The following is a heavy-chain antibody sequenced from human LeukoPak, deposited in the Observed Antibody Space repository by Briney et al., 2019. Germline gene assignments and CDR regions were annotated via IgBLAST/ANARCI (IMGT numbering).Heavy chain of an antibody. CDR1: GFTFSSYS. J-gene: IGHJ5*02. D-gene: IGHD3-3*01. V-gene: IGHV3-21*01. Sequence: GGSLRLSCAASGFTFSSYSMNWVRQAPGKGLEWVSSISSSSSYIYYADSVKGRFTISRDNAKNSLYLQMNSLRAEDTAVYYCAREISDFWSGYYSNWFDPWGQGTLVTVSS. CDR2: ISSSSSYI. CDR3: AREISDFWSGYYSNWFDP.